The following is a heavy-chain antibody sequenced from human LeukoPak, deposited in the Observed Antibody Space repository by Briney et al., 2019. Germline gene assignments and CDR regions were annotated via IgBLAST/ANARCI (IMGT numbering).Heavy chain of an antibody. D-gene: IGHD3-9*01. J-gene: IGHJ4*02. V-gene: IGHV1-2*02. CDR1: GYTFTGYY. CDR2: IKPNTCGT. Sequence: ASVKVSCKAFGYTFTGYYMHWVRQAPGQGLEWMGWIKPNTCGTNYAHKVQGRVSMSRGTSLRTAYIVLCRLRSDDTAGYYCVGDFDEILTGYLYWGQGTLVTVS. CDR3: VGDFDEILTGYLY.